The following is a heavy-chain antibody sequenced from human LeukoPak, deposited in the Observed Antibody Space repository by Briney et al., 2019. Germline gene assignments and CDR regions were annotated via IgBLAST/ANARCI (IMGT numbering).Heavy chain of an antibody. CDR3: ARGVAGSGSYYNVGFDF. D-gene: IGHD3-10*01. CDR2: INTDETIA. Sequence: GGSLRLSCAASGFAFTTYWMHWVRQAPGKGLVWVSRINTDETIANYADSVTGRFTISRDNAKNTLRLQMNSLRVEDTAVYYCARGVAGSGSYYNVGFDFWGQGALVTVSS. CDR1: GFAFTTYW. V-gene: IGHV3-74*01. J-gene: IGHJ4*02.